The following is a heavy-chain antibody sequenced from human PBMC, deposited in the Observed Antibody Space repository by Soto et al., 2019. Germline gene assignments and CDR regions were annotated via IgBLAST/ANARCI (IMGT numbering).Heavy chain of an antibody. J-gene: IGHJ4*01. V-gene: IGHV3-74*01. CDR1: GFTFSSYW. CDR2: IDSDGIMT. D-gene: IGHD2-2*01. Sequence: GGSLRLSCAASGFTFSSYWMHWVRQVPGKGMEWVSKIDSDGIMTDYADSVKGRFTISRDNAKNSLYLQMNSLRAEDTAVYHCASLSAPVDYWGQGTLVTVSS. CDR3: ASLSAPVDY.